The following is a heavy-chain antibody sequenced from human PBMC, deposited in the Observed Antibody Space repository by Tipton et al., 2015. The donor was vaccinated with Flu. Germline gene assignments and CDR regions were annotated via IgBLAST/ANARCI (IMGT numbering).Heavy chain of an antibody. CDR3: ARRDFSNYVSEPKNWFNV. V-gene: IGHV4-38-2*01. CDR1: GDSIGSPYY. CDR2: VHQTGNT. D-gene: IGHD4-11*01. Sequence: TLSLTCSLSGDSIGSPYYWAWIRQPPGKGLEWIGNVHQTGNTYYNPSLTSRVTIAVDRPKNHFSLRLTSVTAADTAVYFCARRDFSNYVSEPKNWFNVWGQGALVTVSS. J-gene: IGHJ5*02.